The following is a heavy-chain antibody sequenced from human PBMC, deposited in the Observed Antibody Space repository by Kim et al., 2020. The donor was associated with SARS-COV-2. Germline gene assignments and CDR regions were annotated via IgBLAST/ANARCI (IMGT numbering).Heavy chain of an antibody. CDR1: GGSFSGYY. CDR2: INHSGST. Sequence: SETLSLTCAVYGGSFSGYYWSWIRQPPGKGLEWIGEINHSGSTNYNPSLKSRVTISVDTSKNQFSLKLSSVTAADTAVYYCASLAGGSLDAFDIWGQGKMVTVSS. J-gene: IGHJ3*02. V-gene: IGHV4-34*01. CDR3: ASLAGGSLDAFDI. D-gene: IGHD1-26*01.